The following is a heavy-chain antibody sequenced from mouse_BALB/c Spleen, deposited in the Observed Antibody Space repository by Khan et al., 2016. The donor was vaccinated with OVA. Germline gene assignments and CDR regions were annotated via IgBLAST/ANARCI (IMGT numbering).Heavy chain of an antibody. CDR2: ISYSGGT. J-gene: IGHJ2*01. Sequence: VQLKESGPGLVKPSQSLSLTCTVTGYSITSGYAWNWIRQFPGNKLEWMGYISYSGGTSYNPSLKSRISITRDTSKNQFFLQCNAVTTEDTSTYYSARGNYYGYYFDYWGQGTPLTVSS. CDR1: GYSITSGYA. D-gene: IGHD1-1*01. V-gene: IGHV3-2*02. CDR3: ARGNYYGYYFDY.